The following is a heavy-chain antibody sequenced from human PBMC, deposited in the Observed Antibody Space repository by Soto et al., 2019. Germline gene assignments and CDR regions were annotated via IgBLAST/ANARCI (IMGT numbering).Heavy chain of an antibody. CDR2: ISDDSSYI. D-gene: IGHD3-16*01. V-gene: IGHV3-21*06. CDR3: ATPYYFNH. J-gene: IGHJ1*01. Sequence: GGSLRLSGAASGFMFSAYTMNWVRQAPGKGLEWLSSISDDSSYIDYADSLRGRFTVSRDNARNSLYLQIDSLGVEDTAVYYCATPYYFNHWGPGTLVTVSS. CDR1: GFMFSAYT.